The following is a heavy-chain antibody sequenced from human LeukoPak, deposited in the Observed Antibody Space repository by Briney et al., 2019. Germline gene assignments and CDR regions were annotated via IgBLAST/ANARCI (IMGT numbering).Heavy chain of an antibody. CDR2: ISSSGSTI. J-gene: IGHJ4*02. CDR1: GFAFSSYE. Sequence: PGGSLRLSCAASGFAFSSYEMNWVRQAPGKGLEWVSYISSSGSTIYYTDSVKGRFTISRDNAKNSLYLQMDSLRAEDTAVYYCARVKGSGWYAVDYWGQGTLVTVSS. V-gene: IGHV3-48*03. CDR3: ARVKGSGWYAVDY. D-gene: IGHD6-19*01.